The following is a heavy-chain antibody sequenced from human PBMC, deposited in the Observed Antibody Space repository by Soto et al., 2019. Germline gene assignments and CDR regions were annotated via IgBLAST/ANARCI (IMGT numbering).Heavy chain of an antibody. CDR1: GYTFTGYY. D-gene: IGHD5-18*01. J-gene: IGHJ6*02. Sequence: ASVKVSCKASGYTFTGYYMHWARQAPGQGLEWMGWINPNSGGTNYAQKFQGWVTMTRDTSISTAYMELSRLRSDDTAVYYCARDPGLGYSYGTAYYYYGMDVWGQGTTVTVSS. CDR3: ARDPGLGYSYGTAYYYYGMDV. V-gene: IGHV1-2*04. CDR2: INPNSGGT.